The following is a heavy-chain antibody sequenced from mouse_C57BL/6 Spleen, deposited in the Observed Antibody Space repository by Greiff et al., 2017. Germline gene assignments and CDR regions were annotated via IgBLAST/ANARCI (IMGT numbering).Heavy chain of an antibody. V-gene: IGHV7-3*01. CDR3: ARYRGWGRYCDV. J-gene: IGHJ1*03. CDR2: IRNKANGYTT. Sequence: EVQLVESGGGLVQPGGSLSLSCAASGFTFTDYYMSWVRQPPGKALEWLGFIRNKANGYTTEYSASVKGRFTISRDNSQSILYLQMNALRAEDSATYYGARYRGWGRYCDVWGTGTTVTVSS. D-gene: IGHD3-3*01. CDR1: GFTFTDYY.